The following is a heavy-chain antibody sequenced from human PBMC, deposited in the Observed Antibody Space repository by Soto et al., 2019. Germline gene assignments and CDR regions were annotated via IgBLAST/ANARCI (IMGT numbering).Heavy chain of an antibody. D-gene: IGHD3-10*01. CDR3: ARSAPYYPLDY. V-gene: IGHV3-30*04. Sequence: HPGGSLRLSCAASGFTFSHYAMHWVRQAPGKGLEWVAVTSFDEGNKYYAESVKGRFTISRDNSKNKLFLQMNSLRVEDTAVYYCARSAPYYPLDYWGQGT. CDR1: GFTFSHYA. CDR2: TSFDEGNK. J-gene: IGHJ4*02.